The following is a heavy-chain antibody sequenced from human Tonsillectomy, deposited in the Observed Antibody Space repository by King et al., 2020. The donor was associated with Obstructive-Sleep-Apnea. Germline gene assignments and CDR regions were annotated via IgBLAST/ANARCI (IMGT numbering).Heavy chain of an antibody. V-gene: IGHV4-59*08. D-gene: IGHD6-19*01. CDR2: IYFSGSS. CDR1: GGSINNYY. J-gene: IGHJ6*02. Sequence: QLQESGPGLVKPSETLSLTCSVSGGSINNYYWSWIRQPPGKGLEWIGYIYFSGSSNYNPSLKSRVTISVHTSKNQVSLKLTSATAADTAMYYCARHGGSGWHEFKVGYYYGVDVWGQGTTVTVSS. CDR3: ARHGGSGWHEFKVGYYYGVDV.